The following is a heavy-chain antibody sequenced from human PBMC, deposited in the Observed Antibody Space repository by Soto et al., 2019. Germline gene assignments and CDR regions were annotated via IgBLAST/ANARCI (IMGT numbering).Heavy chain of an antibody. J-gene: IGHJ6*02. CDR2: IYTSGST. CDR3: ARDSARYFDWLSTNYYYHGMDG. V-gene: IGHV4-4*07. D-gene: IGHD3-9*01. CDR1: GGSISSYY. Sequence: PSKTMSLTCTVSGGSISSYYWSWIRQPAGKGLEWIGRIYTSGSTNYNPSLKSRVTMSVDTSKNQFSLKLSSVTAADTAVYYCARDSARYFDWLSTNYYYHGMDGWGQGATVTVFS.